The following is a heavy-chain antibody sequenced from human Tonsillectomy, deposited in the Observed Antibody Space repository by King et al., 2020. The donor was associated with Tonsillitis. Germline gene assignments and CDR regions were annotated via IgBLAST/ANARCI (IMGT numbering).Heavy chain of an antibody. J-gene: IGHJ4*02. V-gene: IGHV4-39*07. CDR3: ARHFMGDIVVVVAATSPFDY. CDR2: IYYRGST. Sequence: LQLQESGPGLVKPSETLSLTCTVSGGSISSSSYYWGWIRQPPGKGLEWIGSIYYRGSTYYNPSLKSRVTISVDTSKNQFSLKLSSVTAADTAVYYCARHFMGDIVVVVAATSPFDYWGQGTLVTVSS. CDR1: GGSISSSSYY. D-gene: IGHD2-15*01.